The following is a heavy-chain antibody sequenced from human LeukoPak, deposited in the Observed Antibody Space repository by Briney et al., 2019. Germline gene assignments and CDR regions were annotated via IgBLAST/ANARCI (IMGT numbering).Heavy chain of an antibody. D-gene: IGHD3-16*01. Sequence: SETLSLTCALYRGSFSVYYWSCIRQPPGKGLEWIGEINHLGSTNYNPSLKSRVTISVDTSKNQFSLKLSSVTAADTAVYYCARRAGKLWPVDYWGQGTLVTVSS. CDR1: RGSFSVYY. CDR3: ARRAGKLWPVDY. V-gene: IGHV4-34*01. CDR2: INHLGST. J-gene: IGHJ4*02.